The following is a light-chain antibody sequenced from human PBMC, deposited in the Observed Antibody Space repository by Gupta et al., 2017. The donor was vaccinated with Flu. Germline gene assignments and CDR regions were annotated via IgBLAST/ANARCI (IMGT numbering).Light chain of an antibody. CDR3: AAGDDSSMGV. J-gene: IGLJ3*02. Sequence: SVLTQPPSASGTPGQRGTISCSGSSSTSGSNPVNWYQQLPGTAPKLLIYSNNQRPSAVPGRFSGSKSGTAASLTISGRQEEEDADYYCAAGDDSSMGVFGGGTKLTVL. CDR2: SNN. V-gene: IGLV1-44*01. CDR1: SSTSGSNP.